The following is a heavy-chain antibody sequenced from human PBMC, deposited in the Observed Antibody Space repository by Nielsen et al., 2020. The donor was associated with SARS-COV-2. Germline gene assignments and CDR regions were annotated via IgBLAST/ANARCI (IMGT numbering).Heavy chain of an antibody. CDR1: GFTFSSYW. V-gene: IGHV3-74*01. D-gene: IGHD6-6*01. Sequence: GESLKISCAASGFTFSSYWMHWVRQAPGKGLVWVSRINSDGSSTSYADSVKGRFTISRDNSKNTLYLQMNSLRAEDTAVYYCARDRIAARPTFGWFDPWGQGTLVTVSS. CDR2: INSDGSST. J-gene: IGHJ5*02. CDR3: ARDRIAARPTFGWFDP.